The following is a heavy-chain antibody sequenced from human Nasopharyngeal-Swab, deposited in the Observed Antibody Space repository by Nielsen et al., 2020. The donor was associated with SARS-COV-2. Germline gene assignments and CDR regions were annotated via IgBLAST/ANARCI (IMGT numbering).Heavy chain of an antibody. CDR3: ARNPPRGSGFDF. Sequence: SGPTLQKPAQTLTLTCTFSGFSLNTSGMCLTWIRQPSGKALEWLALNDWDEDKYYSTFLKTRRTISKDTSKNQVVLTMTNMDQADTATYYCARNPPRGSGFDFWGQGILVTVSS. CDR1: GFSLNTSGMC. J-gene: IGHJ4*02. CDR2: NDWDEDK. V-gene: IGHV2-70*01. D-gene: IGHD6-19*01.